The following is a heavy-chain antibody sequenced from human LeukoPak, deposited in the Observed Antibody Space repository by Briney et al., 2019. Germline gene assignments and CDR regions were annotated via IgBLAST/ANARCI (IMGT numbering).Heavy chain of an antibody. CDR2: INPNSGGT. V-gene: IGHV1-2*02. Sequence: ASVKVSCKASGYTFTGYYMHWVRQAPGQGLEWMGWINPNSGGTNYAQKFQGRVTMTRDTSISTAYMELSRLRSDDTAVYYCARDSGVRGIRVYYYYIDVWGKGTTVTVSS. CDR1: GYTFTGYY. CDR3: ARDSGVRGIRVYYYYIDV. D-gene: IGHD3-10*01. J-gene: IGHJ6*03.